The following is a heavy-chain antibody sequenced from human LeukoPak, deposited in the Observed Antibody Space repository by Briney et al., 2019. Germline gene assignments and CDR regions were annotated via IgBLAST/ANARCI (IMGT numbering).Heavy chain of an antibody. D-gene: IGHD4-17*01. V-gene: IGHV3-23*01. CDR1: GFTFSSYV. CDR2: MSGSGGDT. CDR3: AKETMVTTSGAPFDY. J-gene: IGHJ4*02. Sequence: GGSLRLSCAASGFTFSSYVMSWVRQAPGKGLEWVSAMSGSGGDTYYADSVKGRFTISRDNSKNTLFLQMNSLRAEDTAVYYCAKETMVTTSGAPFDYWGQGTLVTVSS.